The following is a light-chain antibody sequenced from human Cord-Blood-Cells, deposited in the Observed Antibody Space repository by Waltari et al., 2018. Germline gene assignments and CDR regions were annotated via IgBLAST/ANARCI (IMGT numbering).Light chain of an antibody. Sequence: QSALTQPASVSGSPGQSITISCTGTSSYVGGYNYVSWYQQHPGKAPKLMIYDVSNRPSGVSNRFSGSKSGNTAFLTISGLQAEDEADYYCSSYTSSSTYVFGTGTKVTVL. CDR3: SSYTSSSTYV. V-gene: IGLV2-14*01. CDR1: SSYVGGYNY. CDR2: DVS. J-gene: IGLJ1*01.